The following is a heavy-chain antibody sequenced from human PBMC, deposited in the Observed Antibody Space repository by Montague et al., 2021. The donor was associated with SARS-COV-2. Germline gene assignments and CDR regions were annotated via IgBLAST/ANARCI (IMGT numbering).Heavy chain of an antibody. V-gene: IGHV4-61*02. J-gene: IGHJ5*01. D-gene: IGHD3-22*01. CDR1: GGSISSGGHY. Sequence: TLSLTCTVSGGSISSGGHYWSWIRQPAGKGLEGLGLIYTRGGSTYNPARKSRVTMSVDTSKNQLSLKLNSVTAADTAIYYCARGSYDYDRSGAIMGGIDTWGHGILVTVSS. CDR3: ARGSYDYDRSGAIMGGIDT. CDR2: IYTRGGS.